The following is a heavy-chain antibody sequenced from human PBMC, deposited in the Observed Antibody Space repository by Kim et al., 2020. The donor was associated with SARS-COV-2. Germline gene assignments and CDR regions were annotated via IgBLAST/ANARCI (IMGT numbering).Heavy chain of an antibody. J-gene: IGHJ4*02. CDR1: GFTFSDYY. V-gene: IGHV3-11*05. CDR3: ARERTGSSSAFDY. Sequence: GGSLRLSCAASGFTFSDYYMSWIRQAPGKGLEWVSYISSSSSYTNYADSVKGRFTISRDNAKNSLYLQMNSLRAEDTAVYYCARERTGSSSAFDYWGQGTLVTVSS. D-gene: IGHD6-13*01. CDR2: ISSSSSYT.